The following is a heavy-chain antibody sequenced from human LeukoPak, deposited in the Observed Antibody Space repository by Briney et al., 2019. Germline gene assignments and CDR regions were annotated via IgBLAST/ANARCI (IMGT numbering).Heavy chain of an antibody. CDR1: ANYW. V-gene: IGHV3-74*01. CDR2: INSDVSWT. Sequence: GGSLRLSCVASANYWMHWVRQAPGKGLVWVSHINSDVSWTSYADSVKGRFTISKDNAKDTVYLQMNSLRAEDTAVYYCVSFYETYWGRGTLVTVSS. CDR3: VSFYETY. D-gene: IGHD2/OR15-2a*01. J-gene: IGHJ4*02.